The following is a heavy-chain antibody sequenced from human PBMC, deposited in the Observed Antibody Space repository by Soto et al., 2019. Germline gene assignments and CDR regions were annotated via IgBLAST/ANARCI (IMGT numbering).Heavy chain of an antibody. V-gene: IGHV3-30*18. CDR1: GFTFSSYG. CDR3: AKDLEFLEWGRRCGMDV. D-gene: IGHD3-3*01. Sequence: QVQLVESGGGVVQPGRSLRLSCAASGFTFSSYGMHWVRQAPGKGLEWVAVISYDGSNKYYADSVKGRFTISRDNSKNTVYLQMNSPRADDTAVDYCAKDLEFLEWGRRCGMDVCCQGTTVTVSS. J-gene: IGHJ6*02. CDR2: ISYDGSNK.